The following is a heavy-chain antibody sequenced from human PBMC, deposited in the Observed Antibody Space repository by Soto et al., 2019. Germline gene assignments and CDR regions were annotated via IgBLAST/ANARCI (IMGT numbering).Heavy chain of an antibody. CDR3: ATSIAAAGTDFDY. V-gene: IGHV1-24*01. Sequence: ASVKVSCKVSGYTLTESSMHWVRQAPGKGLEWMGGFDPEDGETIYAQKFQGRVTMTEDTSTDTAYMELSSLRSEDTAVYYCATSIAAAGTDFDYWGQGTLVTVSS. D-gene: IGHD6-13*01. J-gene: IGHJ4*02. CDR1: GYTLTESS. CDR2: FDPEDGET.